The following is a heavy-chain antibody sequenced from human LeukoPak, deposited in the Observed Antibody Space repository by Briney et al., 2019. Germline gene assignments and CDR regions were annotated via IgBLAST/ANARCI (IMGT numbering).Heavy chain of an antibody. Sequence: ASVKVSCKASGYTFTGYYTHWVRQAPGQGLEWMGGIIPIFGSANYAQKFQGRVTITADKSSTTVYMELSSLRSEDTAVYYCASPPVPQAAAITPGYFYYYMDVWGKGTTVTVSS. CDR3: ASPPVPQAAAITPGYFYYYMDV. J-gene: IGHJ6*03. CDR2: IIPIFGSA. CDR1: GYTFTGYY. V-gene: IGHV1-69*06. D-gene: IGHD6-13*01.